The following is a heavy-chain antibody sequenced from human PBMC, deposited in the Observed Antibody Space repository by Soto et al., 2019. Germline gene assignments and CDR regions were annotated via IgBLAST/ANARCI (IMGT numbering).Heavy chain of an antibody. Sequence: QLLESGPGLVKPSQTLSLTCTVSGGSISSGDYYWSWIRQPPGKGLEWIGYIYYSGSTYYNPSLKSRVTISVDTSKNQFSLKLSSVTAADTAVYYCAREGGYSYGYDYWGQGTLVTVSS. J-gene: IGHJ4*02. CDR2: IYYSGST. CDR3: AREGGYSYGYDY. V-gene: IGHV4-30-4*01. CDR1: GGSISSGDYY. D-gene: IGHD5-18*01.